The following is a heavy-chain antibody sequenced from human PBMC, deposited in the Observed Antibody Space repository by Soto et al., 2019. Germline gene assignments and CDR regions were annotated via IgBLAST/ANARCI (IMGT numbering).Heavy chain of an antibody. V-gene: IGHV3-48*02. CDR3: ARASNSGRSDS. CDR1: GFTFSTYG. J-gene: IGHJ4*02. D-gene: IGHD6-19*01. Sequence: PGGSLRLSCAASGFTFSTYGMNWVRQAPGKGLEWVSYISSSSSTIYYADSVKGRFTISRDNAKNSLSLQMNSLRDEDTAVYYCARASNSGRSDSWGQGTLVTVSS. CDR2: ISSSSSTI.